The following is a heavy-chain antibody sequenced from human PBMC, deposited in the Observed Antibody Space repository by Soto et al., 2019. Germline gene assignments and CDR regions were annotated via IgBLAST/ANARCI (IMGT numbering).Heavy chain of an antibody. Sequence: QLQLQESGSGLVKPSQTLSLTCAVSGGSISSGGYSWSWIRQPPGKGLEWIGYISHSGRTYYNPSLKSRLTIAVDRSKYQFSLKLSSMTAADTAVYYCASGSHVPHYWGQGTLVTVSS. V-gene: IGHV4-30-2*01. CDR1: GGSISSGGYS. CDR3: ASGSHVPHY. CDR2: ISHSGRT. J-gene: IGHJ4*02. D-gene: IGHD6-6*01.